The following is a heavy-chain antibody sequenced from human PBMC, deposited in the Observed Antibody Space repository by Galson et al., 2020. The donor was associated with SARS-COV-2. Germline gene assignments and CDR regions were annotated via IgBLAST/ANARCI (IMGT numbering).Heavy chain of an antibody. CDR1: GGSVGSGSYH. CDR2: FYFTGST. CDR3: ARIYSGSYYRWFDP. J-gene: IGHJ5*02. V-gene: IGHV4-61*01. Sequence: SETLSLTCTVSGGSVGSGSYHWSWVRQPPGKGLEYIGYFYFTGSTNYNPSLRGRVTISADTSRNQFSLTLSSVTAADTAVYYCARIYSGSYYRWFDPWGQGTLVTVSS. D-gene: IGHD1-26*01.